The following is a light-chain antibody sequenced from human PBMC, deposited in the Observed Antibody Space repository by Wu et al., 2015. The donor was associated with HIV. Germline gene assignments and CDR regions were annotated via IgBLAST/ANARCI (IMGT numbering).Light chain of an antibody. Sequence: DIQMTQSPSTLSASVGDRVTITCRASQSVNSWLAWYQQKPGKAPKLLIYKASSLENEVPSRFGGSGSGTEFTLTISSLQPDDFATYYCQQYEINPWTFG. J-gene: IGKJ1*01. V-gene: IGKV1-5*03. CDR1: QSVNSW. CDR3: QQYEINPWT. CDR2: KAS.